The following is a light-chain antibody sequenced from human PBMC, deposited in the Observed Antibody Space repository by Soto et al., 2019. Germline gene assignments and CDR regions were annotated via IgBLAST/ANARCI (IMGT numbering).Light chain of an antibody. Sequence: DIPMTQSPSSLSAFVGDRVTITCRASQSVTNWLAWYQQKPGKAPKLLISEASILESGVPSRFSGSGSGTEFTLTISSLQPEDFASYYCQHYTSYYPAFGQGTKVEI. V-gene: IGKV1-5*01. CDR3: QHYTSYYPA. J-gene: IGKJ1*01. CDR1: QSVTNW. CDR2: EAS.